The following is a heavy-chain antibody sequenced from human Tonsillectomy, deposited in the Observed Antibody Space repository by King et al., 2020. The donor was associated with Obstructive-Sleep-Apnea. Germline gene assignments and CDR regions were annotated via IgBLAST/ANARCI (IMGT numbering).Heavy chain of an antibody. CDR1: GGSISGFY. D-gene: IGHD2-15*01. CDR2: IYDSVST. Sequence: QLQESGPGLVKPSETLSLTCTVSGGSISGFYWSWIRQPPGKGLEWIGYIYDSVSTNYNSSPNSRVTISLDTSKSQFSLKLNSVIAADTAVYYFAREVDRYILLRFDYWSQGALVTVSS. V-gene: IGHV4-59*01. CDR3: AREVDRYILLRFDY. J-gene: IGHJ4*02.